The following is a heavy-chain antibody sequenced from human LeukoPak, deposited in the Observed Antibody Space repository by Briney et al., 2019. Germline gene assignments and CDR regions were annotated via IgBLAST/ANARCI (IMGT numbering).Heavy chain of an antibody. Sequence: ASVKVSCKASGYTFTSYGISWVRQAPGQGLEWMGWISAYNGNTNYEQKLQGRVTMTTDTSTSTVYMELRSLRSDDTAVYYCARRYCSSTSCYAVARFDPWGQGTLVTVSS. J-gene: IGHJ5*02. CDR2: ISAYNGNT. CDR1: GYTFTSYG. V-gene: IGHV1-18*01. D-gene: IGHD2-2*01. CDR3: ARRYCSSTSCYAVARFDP.